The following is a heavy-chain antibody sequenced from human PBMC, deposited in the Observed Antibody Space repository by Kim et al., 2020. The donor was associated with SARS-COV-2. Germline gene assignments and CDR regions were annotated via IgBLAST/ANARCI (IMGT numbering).Heavy chain of an antibody. J-gene: IGHJ6*02. Sequence: GGSLRLSCAASGFTFSDYYMSWICQAPGKGLEWVSYISSSGSTIYYADSVKGRFTISRDNAKNSLYLQMNSLRAEDTAVYYCARGDGIAAGLYYYYYGMDVWGQGTTVTVSS. CDR2: ISSSGSTI. CDR1: GFTFSDYY. V-gene: IGHV3-11*01. CDR3: ARGDGIAAGLYYYYYGMDV. D-gene: IGHD6-13*01.